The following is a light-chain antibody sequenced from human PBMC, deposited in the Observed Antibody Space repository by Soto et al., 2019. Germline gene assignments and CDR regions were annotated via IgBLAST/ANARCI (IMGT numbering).Light chain of an antibody. CDR3: GTWDSSLSAYV. Sequence: QSELTRPPSVYGAPGQECTISSSGSSSNIGNNYVSWYQQLPGTAPKLLIYENNKRPSGIPDRFSGSKSGTSATLGITGLQTGDEADYYCGTWDSSLSAYVFGPGTKV. CDR2: ENN. CDR1: SSNIGNNY. V-gene: IGLV1-51*02. J-gene: IGLJ1*01.